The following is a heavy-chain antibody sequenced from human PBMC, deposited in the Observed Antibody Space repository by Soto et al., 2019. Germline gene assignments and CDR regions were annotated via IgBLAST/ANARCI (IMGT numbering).Heavy chain of an antibody. CDR3: ARGATMVRGVPNWFDP. Sequence: SETLSLTCAASGGSISSGGYSWSWIRQPPGKGLEWIGYIYHSGSTYYNPSLKSRVTISVDRSKNQFSLKLSSVTAADTAVYYCARGATMVRGVPNWFDPWGQGTLVTVSS. V-gene: IGHV4-30-2*01. J-gene: IGHJ5*02. CDR2: IYHSGST. CDR1: GGSISSGGYS. D-gene: IGHD3-10*01.